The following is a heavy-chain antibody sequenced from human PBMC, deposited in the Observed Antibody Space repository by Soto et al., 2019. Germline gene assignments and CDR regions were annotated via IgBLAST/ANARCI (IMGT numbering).Heavy chain of an antibody. CDR1: GGSISSSSYY. D-gene: IGHD1-7*01. CDR2: IYYSGST. CDR3: ARQPQYNWNYWFDP. V-gene: IGHV4-39*01. J-gene: IGHJ5*02. Sequence: SETLSLTCTVSGGSISSSSYYWGWIRQPPGKGLEWIGSIYYSGSTYYNPSLKSRVTISVDTSKNQFSLKLVSVTAADTAVYYCARQPQYNWNYWFDPWGQGTLVTVSS.